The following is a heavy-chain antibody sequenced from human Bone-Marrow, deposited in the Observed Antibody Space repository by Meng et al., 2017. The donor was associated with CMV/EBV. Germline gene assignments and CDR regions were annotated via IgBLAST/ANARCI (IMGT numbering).Heavy chain of an antibody. CDR1: GFTFSDYH. Sequence: GESLKISCAASGFTFSDYHMSWIRQAPGKGLEWVSYISGSGSVKYYADSVKGRFTISRDNAKNSLSLQMNSLRVEDTAVYYCARDSVDSGYGDYYLEYWGQGILVTVSS. J-gene: IGHJ4*02. CDR3: ARDSVDSGYGDYYLEY. V-gene: IGHV3-11*04. CDR2: ISGSGSVK. D-gene: IGHD5-12*01.